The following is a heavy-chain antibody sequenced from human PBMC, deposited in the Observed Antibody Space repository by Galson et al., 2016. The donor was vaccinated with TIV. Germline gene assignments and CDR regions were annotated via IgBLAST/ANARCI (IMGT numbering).Heavy chain of an antibody. D-gene: IGHD3-3*01. V-gene: IGHV1-69*02. CDR1: GGTFSSFT. CDR2: IIPILGIA. Sequence: SVKVSCKASGGTFSSFTISWVRQAPGQGLGWMGRIIPILGIANYAQKFQGRLSIIADKSTSTAYMEMSSLRSEDTAVYYCASDHEDDSWSGSYRVGYYNFMDVWGKGTTVTVSS. CDR3: ASDHEDDSWSGSYRVGYYNFMDV. J-gene: IGHJ6*03.